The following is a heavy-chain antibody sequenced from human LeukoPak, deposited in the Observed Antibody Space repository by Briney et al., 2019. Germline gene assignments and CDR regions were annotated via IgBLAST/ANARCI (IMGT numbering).Heavy chain of an antibody. CDR3: ARSLYYYDSSGYLRNYFDY. V-gene: IGHV4-4*07. D-gene: IGHD3-22*01. J-gene: IGHJ4*02. CDR1: GGSISSYY. Sequence: SETLSLTCTVSGGSISSYYWSWIRQPAGKGLEWIGRIYTSGSTNYNPSLKSRVTMSVDTSKNQFSLKLSSVTAADTAVYYCARSLYYYDSSGYLRNYFDYWGQGTLVTVSS. CDR2: IYTSGST.